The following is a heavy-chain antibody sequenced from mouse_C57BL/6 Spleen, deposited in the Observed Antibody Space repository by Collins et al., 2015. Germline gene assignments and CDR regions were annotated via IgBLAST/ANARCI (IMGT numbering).Heavy chain of an antibody. D-gene: IGHD3-1*01. CDR2: ISSGGSYT. CDR1: GFTFSSYT. V-gene: IGHV5-6-4*01. J-gene: IGHJ4*01. CDR3: TREGSGYGDYYAMDY. Sequence: DVKLVESGGGLVKPGGSLKLSCAASGFTFSSYTMSWVRQTPEKRLEWVATISSGGSYTYYPDSVKGRFTISRDNAKNTLYLQMSSLKSEDTAMYYCTREGSGYGDYYAMDYWGQGTSVTVSS.